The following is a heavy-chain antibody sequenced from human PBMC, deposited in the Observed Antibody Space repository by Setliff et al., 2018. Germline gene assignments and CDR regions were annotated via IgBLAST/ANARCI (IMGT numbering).Heavy chain of an antibody. Sequence: GGSLRLSCAASGFTVSSNDMSWVRQAPGKGLEWIALLYGGGNTFYADSVKGRFTISRDNAENLLYLQMNSLRTEDTGVYYCARDVYDFRTGQADPWGQGTLVTVSS. V-gene: IGHV3-53*01. J-gene: IGHJ5*02. D-gene: IGHD3-3*01. CDR1: GFTVSSND. CDR2: LYGGGNT. CDR3: ARDVYDFRTGQADP.